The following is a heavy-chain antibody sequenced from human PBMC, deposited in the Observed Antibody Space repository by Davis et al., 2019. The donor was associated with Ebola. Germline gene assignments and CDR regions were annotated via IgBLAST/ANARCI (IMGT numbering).Heavy chain of an antibody. J-gene: IGHJ5*02. CDR2: IYHSGST. CDR3: ARHWYSSSGGRWFDP. D-gene: IGHD6-13*01. Sequence: MPSETLSLTCAVYGGSFSGYYWSWIRQPPGKGLEWIGEIYHSGSTNYNPSLKSRVTISVDTSKNQFSLKLSSVTAADTAVYYCARHWYSSSGGRWFDPWGQGTLVTVSS. V-gene: IGHV4-34*01. CDR1: GGSFSGYY.